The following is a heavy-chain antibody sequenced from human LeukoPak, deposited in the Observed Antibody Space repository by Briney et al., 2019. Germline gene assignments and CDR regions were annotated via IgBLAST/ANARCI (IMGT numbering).Heavy chain of an antibody. D-gene: IGHD6-6*01. J-gene: IGHJ4*02. Sequence: GGSRRLSCAASGFTFRGYWMLWVRQAPRKGPVWVSRIDNVGSSTTYAGSGKGRFSICRGNAKNTLYLQMSSLRGEDTAVYYCARAAYMSSPDYWGQGTVVTVSS. CDR3: ARAAYMSSPDY. CDR1: GFTFRGYW. V-gene: IGHV3-74*01. CDR2: IDNVGSST.